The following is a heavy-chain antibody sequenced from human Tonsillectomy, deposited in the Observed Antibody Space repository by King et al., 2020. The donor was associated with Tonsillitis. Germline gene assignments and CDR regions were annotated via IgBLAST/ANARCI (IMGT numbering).Heavy chain of an antibody. CDR3: AKDKTDYDFWSGWNWFDP. Sequence: VQLVESGGGLVQPGRSLRLSCAASGFIFDNYAMHWVRQAPGKGLEWVAGISWNSGHTCYGDSVKGPFTISRDNAKNSLYLQMNSLRAEDTALYYCAKDKTDYDFWSGWNWFDPWGQGTLVTVSA. D-gene: IGHD3-3*01. CDR1: GFIFDNYA. V-gene: IGHV3-9*01. CDR2: ISWNSGHT. J-gene: IGHJ5*02.